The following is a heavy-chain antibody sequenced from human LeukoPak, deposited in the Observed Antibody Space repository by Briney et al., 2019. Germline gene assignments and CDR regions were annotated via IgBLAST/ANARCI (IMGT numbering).Heavy chain of an antibody. CDR1: GGSISSGGYY. Sequence: PSQTLSLTCTVSGGSISSGGYYWSWLRQHPGKGLEWIGYIYYSGSTYYNPSLKSRVTMSVDTSENQFSLKLSPVTAADTAVYYCATTVGSYFDYWSQGTLVTVSS. CDR2: IYYSGST. D-gene: IGHD3-16*01. CDR3: ATTVGSYFDY. V-gene: IGHV4-31*03. J-gene: IGHJ4*02.